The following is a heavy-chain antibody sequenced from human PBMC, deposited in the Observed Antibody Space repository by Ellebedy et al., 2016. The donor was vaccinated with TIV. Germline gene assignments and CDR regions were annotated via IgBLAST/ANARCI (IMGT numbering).Heavy chain of an antibody. D-gene: IGHD3-3*01. Sequence: GESLKISCTASGFLFSNFGMHWVRQAPGKGLEWLTFISYDGRKTYYADSVKGRCTISRDNSQTTVYLQLTSLRGDDTALYYCAKGQSVVRFAEWILDSWGQGT. J-gene: IGHJ4*02. CDR2: ISYDGRKT. CDR1: GFLFSNFG. CDR3: AKGQSVVRFAEWILDS. V-gene: IGHV3-30*18.